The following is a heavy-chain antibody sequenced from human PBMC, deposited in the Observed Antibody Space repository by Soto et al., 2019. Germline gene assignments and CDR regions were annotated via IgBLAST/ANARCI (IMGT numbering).Heavy chain of an antibody. CDR1: DFSFSDAW. CDR3: TAHNFLSGSGFAP. V-gene: IGHV3-15*07. CDR2: IKSNADGGTT. D-gene: IGHD3-3*01. Sequence: ELQLVESGGGLVKPGGSLRLSCAGPDFSFSDAWMNWVRQAPGKGLDWVGRIKSNADGGTTDYAAPVKGRFTISRDDSKKTLYLQMNSLKTEDTAVYYCTAHNFLSGSGFAPWGQGTLVTVSS. J-gene: IGHJ5*02.